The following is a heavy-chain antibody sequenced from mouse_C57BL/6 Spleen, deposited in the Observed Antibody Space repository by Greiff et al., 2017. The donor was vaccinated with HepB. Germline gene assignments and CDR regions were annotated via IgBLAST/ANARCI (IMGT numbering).Heavy chain of an antibody. D-gene: IGHD1-1*01. CDR2: INPSSGYT. CDR3: ARSGSSYFYAMDY. V-gene: IGHV1-4*01. CDR1: GYTFTSYT. J-gene: IGHJ4*01. Sequence: QVHVKQSGAELARPGASVKMSCKASGYTFTSYTMHWVKQRPGQGLEWIGYINPSSGYTKYNQKFKDKATLTADKSSSTAYMQLSSLTSEDSAVYYCARSGSSYFYAMDYWGQGTSVTVSS.